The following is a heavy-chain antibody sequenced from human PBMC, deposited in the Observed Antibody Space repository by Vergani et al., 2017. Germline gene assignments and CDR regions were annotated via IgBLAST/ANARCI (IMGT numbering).Heavy chain of an antibody. D-gene: IGHD2-21*02. CDR3: ARWSEVVTAIPVPYWYFDL. CDR2: IYTSGST. CDR1: GGSISSGSYY. Sequence: QVQLQESGPGLVKPSQTLSLTCTVSGGSISSGSYYWSWIRQPAGKGLEWIGRIYTSGSTNYNPSLKSRVTISVDTSKNQFSLKLSSVTAADTAVYYCARWSEVVTAIPVPYWYFDLWGRGTLVTVSS. J-gene: IGHJ2*01. V-gene: IGHV4-61*02.